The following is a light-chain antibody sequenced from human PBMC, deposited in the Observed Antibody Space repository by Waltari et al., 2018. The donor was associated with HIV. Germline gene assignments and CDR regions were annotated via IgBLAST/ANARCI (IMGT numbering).Light chain of an antibody. V-gene: IGKV3-20*01. Sequence: EIVLTQSPGALSLSPGERATLSCRASQSVTRHYLAWYQHKSGQAPRLLIYEASIRATGIPDRFSVGGSGTDFTLTISRLEPEDFAAYYCQQYNSSPLTFGGGTKVEIK. J-gene: IGKJ4*01. CDR2: EAS. CDR1: QSVTRHY. CDR3: QQYNSSPLT.